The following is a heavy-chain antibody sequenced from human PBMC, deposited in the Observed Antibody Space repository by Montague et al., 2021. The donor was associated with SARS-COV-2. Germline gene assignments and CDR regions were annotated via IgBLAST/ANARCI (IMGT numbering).Heavy chain of an antibody. CDR1: GFTMSSYW. V-gene: IGHV3-7*01. CDR2: IKQDGSEQ. CDR3: VRERAFYFASGTYSRNNWFDP. Sequence: SLRLSCAASGFTMSSYWMRWVRQAPGKGLEWVAYIKQDGSEQYYVDSVRGRFTISKDNAKNSLYLQMNSLRVKDTAMYYCVRERAFYFASGTYSRNNWFDPWGQGTLVTVSS. J-gene: IGHJ5*02. D-gene: IGHD3-10*01.